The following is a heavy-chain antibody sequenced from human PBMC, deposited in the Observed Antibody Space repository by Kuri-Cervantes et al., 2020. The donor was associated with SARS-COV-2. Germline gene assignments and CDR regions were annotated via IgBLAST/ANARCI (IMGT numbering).Heavy chain of an antibody. CDR3: ARGGRIAVAGILLPLYYYGMDV. D-gene: IGHD6-19*01. Sequence: SETLSLTCTVSGGSISSYYWSWIRQPAGKGLEWIGRIYTSGSTNYNPSLKSRVTISVDTSKNQFSLKLSSVTAADTAVYYCARGGRIAVAGILLPLYYYGMDVWGQGTTVTVSS. CDR2: IYTSGST. V-gene: IGHV4-4*07. CDR1: GGSISSYY. J-gene: IGHJ6*02.